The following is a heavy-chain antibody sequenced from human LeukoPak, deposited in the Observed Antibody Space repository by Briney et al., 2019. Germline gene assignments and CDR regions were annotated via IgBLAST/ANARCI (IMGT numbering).Heavy chain of an antibody. CDR2: IYSSGST. V-gene: IGHV4-39*01. J-gene: IGHJ4*02. D-gene: IGHD3-10*01. Sequence: PSETLSLTCTVSGGSISSSSYYWGWIRQPPGKELEWIGSIYSSGSTYYNPSLKSRVTISVDTSKNQFSLNLSSVPASDTAVYYCARRGGSGRSFDYWGQGILVTVSS. CDR3: ARRGGSGRSFDY. CDR1: GGSISSSSYY.